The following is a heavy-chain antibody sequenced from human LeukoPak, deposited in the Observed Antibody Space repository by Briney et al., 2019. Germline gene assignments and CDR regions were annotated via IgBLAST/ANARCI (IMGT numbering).Heavy chain of an antibody. J-gene: IGHJ3*02. V-gene: IGHV3-9*01. CDR1: GFTFDDYA. Sequence: GRSLRLSCAASGFTFDDYAMHWVRQAPGKGLEWVSGISWNSGSIGYADSVKDRFTISRDNAKNSLYLQMNSLRAEDTALYYCAKAVGGYCSSTSCYSAVAFDIWGQGTMVTVSS. D-gene: IGHD2-2*02. CDR3: AKAVGGYCSSTSCYSAVAFDI. CDR2: ISWNSGSI.